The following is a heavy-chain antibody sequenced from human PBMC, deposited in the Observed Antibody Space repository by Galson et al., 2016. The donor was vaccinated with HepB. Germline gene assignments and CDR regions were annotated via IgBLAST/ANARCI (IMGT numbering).Heavy chain of an antibody. Sequence: SLRLSCAASGFTFSDYAMTWVRQAPGKGLEWVSAISNRGDTRYTADSVQGRFTISRDNSENMLFLQMNSLRAEDTAVDYCAKWARCSGGRCLDAVDVWGQGTMVTVSS. J-gene: IGHJ3*01. CDR1: GFTFSDYA. D-gene: IGHD2-15*01. CDR3: AKWARCSGGRCLDAVDV. V-gene: IGHV3-23*01. CDR2: ISNRGDTR.